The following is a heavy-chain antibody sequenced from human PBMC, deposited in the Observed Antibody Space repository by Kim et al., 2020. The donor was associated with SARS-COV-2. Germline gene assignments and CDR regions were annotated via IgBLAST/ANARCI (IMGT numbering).Heavy chain of an antibody. CDR3: ASYSTMVRGVIW. V-gene: IGHV4-34*01. D-gene: IGHD3-10*01. Sequence: SETLSLTCAVYGGSFSVYYWSWIRQPPGKGLEWIGEINHSGSTNYNPSLKSRVTISVDTSKNQFSLKLSSVTAADTAVYYCASYSTMVRGVIWWGQGTLVTVSS. J-gene: IGHJ4*02. CDR1: GGSFSVYY. CDR2: INHSGST.